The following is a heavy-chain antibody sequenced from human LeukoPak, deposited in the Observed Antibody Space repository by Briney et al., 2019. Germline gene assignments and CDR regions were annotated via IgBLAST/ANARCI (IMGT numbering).Heavy chain of an antibody. Sequence: ASVKVSCKASGYTFTSYGISWVRQAPGQGLEWMGWISAYNGNTNYAQKLQGRVSMTTDTSTSTAYMDLRSLRSDDTAVYYCARDKRKGIVGSTKSYFDYWGQGTPVTVSS. CDR1: GYTFTSYG. D-gene: IGHD1-26*01. J-gene: IGHJ4*02. CDR3: ARDKRKGIVGSTKSYFDY. V-gene: IGHV1-18*01. CDR2: ISAYNGNT.